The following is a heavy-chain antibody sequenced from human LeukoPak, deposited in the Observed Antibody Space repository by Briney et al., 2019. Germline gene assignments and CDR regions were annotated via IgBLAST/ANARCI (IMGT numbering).Heavy chain of an antibody. D-gene: IGHD2-15*01. CDR2: IQYDGSNK. CDR3: ATPRGVVVVMNFDY. J-gene: IGHJ4*02. V-gene: IGHV3-30*02. Sequence: PGGSLRLSCAASGFTFSNYGMHWVRQAPGKGLEWVAFIQYDGSNKYYADSVKGRFTISRDNSKNTLYLQMNSLRAEDTAVYYCATPRGVVVVMNFDYWGQGTLVTVSS. CDR1: GFTFSNYG.